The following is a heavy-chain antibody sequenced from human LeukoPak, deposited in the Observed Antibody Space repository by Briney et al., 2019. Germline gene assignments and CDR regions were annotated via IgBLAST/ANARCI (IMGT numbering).Heavy chain of an antibody. V-gene: IGHV3-23*01. Sequence: PGGSLRLSCAASGFTFSSYAMTWVRQVPGKGLEWVSAIVNSGVSTFYADSVKGRFTISRDNSKNTLYLQMNSLRAEDTAVYYCAKDHAPGFPNWFDPWGRGTLVTVSS. CDR1: GFTFSSYA. CDR3: AKDHAPGFPNWFDP. CDR2: IVNSGVST. J-gene: IGHJ5*02.